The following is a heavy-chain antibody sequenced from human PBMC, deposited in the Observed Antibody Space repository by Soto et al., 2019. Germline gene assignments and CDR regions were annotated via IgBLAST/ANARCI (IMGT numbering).Heavy chain of an antibody. CDR2: IIPIFGTA. CDR3: ARLWMYYGMEV. Sequence: ASVKVSCKASGCTFSSYAISWVRQAPGQGLEWMGGIIPIFGTANYAQKFQGRVTITADKSTSTAYMELSSLRSEDTAVYYCARLWMYYGMEVWRQGTTVTVSS. D-gene: IGHD2-21*01. V-gene: IGHV1-69*06. CDR1: GCTFSSYA. J-gene: IGHJ6*01.